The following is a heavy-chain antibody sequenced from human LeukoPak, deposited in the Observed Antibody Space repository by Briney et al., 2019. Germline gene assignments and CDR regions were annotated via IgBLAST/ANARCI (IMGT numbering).Heavy chain of an antibody. CDR1: GGSISSGYYY. V-gene: IGHV4-61*02. J-gene: IGHJ3*02. CDR2: IYTSGST. Sequence: PSQTLSLTCTVSGGSISSGYYYWSWIRQPAGKGLEWIGRIYTSGSTNYNPSLKSRVTISVDTSKNQFSLKLSSVTAADTAVYFCARDSHAYFDAFDIWGQGTMVTVSS. D-gene: IGHD2/OR15-2a*01. CDR3: ARDSHAYFDAFDI.